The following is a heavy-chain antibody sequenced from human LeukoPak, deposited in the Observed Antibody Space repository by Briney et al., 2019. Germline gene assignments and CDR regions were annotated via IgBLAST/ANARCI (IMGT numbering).Heavy chain of an antibody. CDR2: IIPIFGTA. D-gene: IGHD4-17*01. V-gene: IGHV1-69*13. CDR3: ARAREGMTTIDY. CDR1: GGTFRSYA. Sequence: SVKVSCKASGGTFRSYAISWVRQAPGQELEWMGGIIPIFGTANYAQKFQGRVTITADESTSTAYMELSSLRSEDTAVYYCARAREGMTTIDYWGQGTLVTVSS. J-gene: IGHJ4*02.